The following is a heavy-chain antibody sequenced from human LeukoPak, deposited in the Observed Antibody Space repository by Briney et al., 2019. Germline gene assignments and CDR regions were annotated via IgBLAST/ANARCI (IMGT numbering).Heavy chain of an antibody. J-gene: IGHJ4*02. Sequence: SETLSLTCSVSGGSISSSYWSWIRQPAGKGLEWIGRIYSSGSTNYNPSLKSRVSMSVDTSKNQFSLKLSSVTAADTAVYYCARVSLVRGAPDYYFDYWGQGTLVTVSS. V-gene: IGHV4-4*07. CDR3: ARVSLVRGAPDYYFDY. CDR2: IYSSGST. CDR1: GGSISSSY. D-gene: IGHD3-10*01.